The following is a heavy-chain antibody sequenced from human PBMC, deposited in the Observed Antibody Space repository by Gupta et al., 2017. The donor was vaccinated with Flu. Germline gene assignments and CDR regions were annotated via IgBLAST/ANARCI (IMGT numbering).Heavy chain of an antibody. V-gene: IGHV3-20*04. CDR1: GFTFEDNG. CDR3: ARYGGRDFYDSNGFDL. D-gene: IGHD3-22*01. Sequence: EVQLVQSGGGMVRPGGSLRLSCAASGFTFEDNGMNWVRQGPGKGLEWVAGSNWNGADKGYGDSVKGRFTITRDNDRKILYLEMKSLTVEDTALYYCARYGGRDFYDSNGFDLWGRGSLVTVS. J-gene: IGHJ5*02. CDR2: SNWNGADK.